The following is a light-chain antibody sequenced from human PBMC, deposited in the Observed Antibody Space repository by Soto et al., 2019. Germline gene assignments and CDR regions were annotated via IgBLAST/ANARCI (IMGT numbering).Light chain of an antibody. CDR1: QSVNTNY. CDR3: QQYGGSPPLS. CDR2: AAS. J-gene: IGKJ4*01. Sequence: EIVLTQSPGTLSLSPGERATLCCRATQSVNTNYLAWYQQRPGQAPRLLIYAASSRATGIPDRFSGSGSGTDFTLTISRLEPEDFAVYYCQQYGGSPPLSFGGGTKVEI. V-gene: IGKV3-20*01.